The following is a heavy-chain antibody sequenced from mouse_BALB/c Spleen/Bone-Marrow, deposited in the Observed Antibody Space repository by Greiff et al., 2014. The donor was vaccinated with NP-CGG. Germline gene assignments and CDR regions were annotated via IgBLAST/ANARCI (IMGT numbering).Heavy chain of an antibody. Sequence: VQLQQSGAELARPGASVKLSCKASGYTFTSYWMQWVRQRPGHGLEWIGAIYPGDGDTRYTQKFKGKATLTADKSSSTAYMQLSSLASEDSAVYYCARDVNSPAWFGLLGPRDSGHCLC. V-gene: IGHV1-87*01. CDR2: IYPGDGDT. CDR1: GYTFTSYW. J-gene: IGHJ3*01. D-gene: IGHD1-3*01. CDR3: ARDVNSPAWFGL.